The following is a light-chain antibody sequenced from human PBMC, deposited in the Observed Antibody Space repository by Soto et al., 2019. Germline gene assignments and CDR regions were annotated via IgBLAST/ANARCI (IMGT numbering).Light chain of an antibody. CDR1: DSNLGAGYD. Sequence: QSVLTQPPSVSGAAGQRITISCTGSDSNLGAGYDVHWYQQVPGAAPRLIIYGNTKRPSGVPDRFSGSKSGNTASLTVSGLQAEDEADYYCSSHAGSIHFYVFGTGTKVTVL. V-gene: IGLV1-40*01. J-gene: IGLJ1*01. CDR3: SSHAGSIHFYV. CDR2: GNT.